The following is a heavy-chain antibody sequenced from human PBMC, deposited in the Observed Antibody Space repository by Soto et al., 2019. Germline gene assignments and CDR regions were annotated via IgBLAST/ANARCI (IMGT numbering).Heavy chain of an antibody. Sequence: GGSLRLSCAASGFTFRSYAMHWVRQAPGKGLECVAVISYDGSNKFYRDSVKGRFTISRDNSKNTLYLQINSLRYEDTAVYYCARGDREDIAVVVGARPGEYGVDVWGQGTTVTVS. V-gene: IGHV3-30-3*01. CDR2: ISYDGSNK. J-gene: IGHJ6*02. D-gene: IGHD2-15*01. CDR1: GFTFRSYA. CDR3: ARGDREDIAVVVGARPGEYGVDV.